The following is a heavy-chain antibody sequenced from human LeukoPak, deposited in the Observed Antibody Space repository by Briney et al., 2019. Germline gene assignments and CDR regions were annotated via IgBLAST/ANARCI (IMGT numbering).Heavy chain of an antibody. CDR1: GFTFSSHG. Sequence: PGGSLRLSCAASGFTFSSHGMSWVRQTPGKGLEWIGEISDSGTTNINPSLRRRVSLSIDTSKNQFSLDMRSMTAADTAVYYCRKGQGGPGIKGGKNGFAPWSQGPRSSSPQ. CDR3: RKGQGGPGIKGGKNGFAP. CDR2: ISDSGTT. J-gene: IGHJ5*02. D-gene: IGHD2-8*01. V-gene: IGHV4-34*01.